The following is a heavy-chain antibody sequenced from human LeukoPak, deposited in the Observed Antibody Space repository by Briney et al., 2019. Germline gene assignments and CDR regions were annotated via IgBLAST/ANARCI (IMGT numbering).Heavy chain of an antibody. CDR2: IYDSGRT. J-gene: IGHJ3*02. Sequence: SETLSLTCTVSGGPIYTYFWRGIRQSPGKGLEWVGYIYDSGRTNYNPSLKSRVTMSVDTSKKQFSLRLSSVTAADTAVYYCARHGPYDILTGQDAFDIWGQGTKVTVSS. CDR3: ARHGPYDILTGQDAFDI. D-gene: IGHD3-9*01. V-gene: IGHV4-59*08. CDR1: GGPIYTYF.